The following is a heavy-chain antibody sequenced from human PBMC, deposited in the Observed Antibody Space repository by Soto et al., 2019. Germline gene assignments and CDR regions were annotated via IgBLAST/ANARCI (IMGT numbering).Heavy chain of an antibody. CDR2: IIPIFGTA. J-gene: IGHJ6*02. CDR3: ARVSSGYSYAFYGMDV. CDR1: GGTFSSYA. D-gene: IGHD5-18*01. Sequence: QVQLVQSGAEVKKPGSSVKVSCKASGGTFSSYAISWVRQAPGQGLEWMGGIIPIFGTANYAQKFQGRATITADESTSTAYMELSSLRSEDTAVYYCARVSSGYSYAFYGMDVWGQGTTVTVSS. V-gene: IGHV1-69*12.